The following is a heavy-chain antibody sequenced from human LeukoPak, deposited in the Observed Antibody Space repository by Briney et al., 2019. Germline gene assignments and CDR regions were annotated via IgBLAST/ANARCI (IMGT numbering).Heavy chain of an antibody. CDR1: GYTFSSYG. V-gene: IGHV3-33*01. J-gene: IGHJ5*02. Sequence: GGSLRLSCAASGYTFSSYGMHWVRQAPGKGLEWVAVIWYDGSNKYYADSVKGRFTISRDNSKNTLYLQMNSLRAEDTAVYYCARSYSSGSGWFDPWGQGTLVTVSS. D-gene: IGHD6-19*01. CDR2: IWYDGSNK. CDR3: ARSYSSGSGWFDP.